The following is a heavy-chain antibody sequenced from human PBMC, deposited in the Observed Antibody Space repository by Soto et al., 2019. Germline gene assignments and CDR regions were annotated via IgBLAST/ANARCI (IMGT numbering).Heavy chain of an antibody. J-gene: IGHJ6*02. D-gene: IGHD3-10*01. CDR2: IIPMFDTG. CDR3: ASDQGRLVWFGGYYHYGMDV. CDR1: VGTIRSSA. Sequence: ASVKVSCKASVGTIRSSAIIWVRQAPGQGLEWMGGIIPMFDTGNYAQKLQGRVTITADESTSTVYMELRSLRSEDTAVYYCASDQGRLVWFGGYYHYGMDVWGQGTTVTVSS. V-gene: IGHV1-69*13.